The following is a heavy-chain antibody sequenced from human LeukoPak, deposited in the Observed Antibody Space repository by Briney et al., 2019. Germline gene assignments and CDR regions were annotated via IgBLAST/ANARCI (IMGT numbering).Heavy chain of an antibody. D-gene: IGHD6-19*01. CDR1: GYTFTGYY. J-gene: IGHJ4*02. V-gene: IGHV1-2*02. CDR3: AREEGSGCYDS. CDR2: INPNSGGT. Sequence: ASVRVSCKASGYTFTGYYMHWVRQAPGQGLEWMGWINPNSGGTNYAQKFQGRVTMTRDTSITTAYMELSRLRSDDTAVYYCAREEGSGCYDSWGQGTRLTVSS.